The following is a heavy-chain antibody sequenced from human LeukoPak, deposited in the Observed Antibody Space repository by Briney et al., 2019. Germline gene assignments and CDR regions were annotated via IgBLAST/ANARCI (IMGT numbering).Heavy chain of an antibody. D-gene: IGHD1-26*01. CDR2: INPSSSST. CDR3: ARDNSVGDVAWWFDP. V-gene: IGHV1-46*01. Sequence: GASVKVSCKASGYSFTSHYMHWVRQAPGQGLEWLGLINPSSSSTLYAQKFQGRVTMTRDMSTTTDYMELSSLRSEDTAFYYCARDNSVGDVAWWFDPWGQGTLVTVSS. CDR1: GYSFTSHY. J-gene: IGHJ5*02.